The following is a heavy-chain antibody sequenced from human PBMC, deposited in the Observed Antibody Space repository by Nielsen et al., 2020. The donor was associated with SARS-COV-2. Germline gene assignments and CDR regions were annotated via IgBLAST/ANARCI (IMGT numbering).Heavy chain of an antibody. CDR1: GFTFNNYE. Sequence: GESLKISCAASGFTFNNYEMNWVRQAPGKGLEWVSYISSSGSTIYYADSVKGRFTISRDNAKNSLYLQMNSLRAEDTAVYYCARGDHGGYYGSYFDYWGQGTLVTVSS. CDR2: ISSSGSTI. J-gene: IGHJ4*02. CDR3: ARGDHGGYYGSYFDY. V-gene: IGHV3-48*03. D-gene: IGHD3-10*01.